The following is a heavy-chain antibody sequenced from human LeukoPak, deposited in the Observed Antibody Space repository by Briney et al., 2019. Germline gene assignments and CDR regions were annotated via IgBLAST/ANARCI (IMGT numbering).Heavy chain of an antibody. CDR2: IRYDGSNK. D-gene: IGHD3-10*01. J-gene: IGHJ4*02. CDR1: GFTFSSYG. Sequence: GGSLRLSCVASGFTFSSYGMDWVRQAPGKGLEWVAFIRYDGSNKYYADSVKGRFTISRDNSKNTLYLQMNSLRAEDTAVYYCAKDATALLWFGELLKRGPFDYWGQGTLVTVSS. CDR3: AKDATALLWFGELLKRGPFDY. V-gene: IGHV3-30*02.